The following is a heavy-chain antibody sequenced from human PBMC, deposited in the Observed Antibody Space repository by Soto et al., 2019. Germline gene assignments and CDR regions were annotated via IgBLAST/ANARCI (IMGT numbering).Heavy chain of an antibody. CDR3: AGFARGATKVYYYGMDV. Sequence: SETLSLTCAVYGGSFSVYYWSWIRQPPGKGLEWIGEINHSGSTNYNPSLKSRVTISVDTSKNQFSLKLSSVTAADTAVYYCAGFARGATKVYYYGMDVWGQGTTVTVSS. D-gene: IGHD1-26*01. V-gene: IGHV4-34*01. CDR2: INHSGST. CDR1: GGSFSVYY. J-gene: IGHJ6*02.